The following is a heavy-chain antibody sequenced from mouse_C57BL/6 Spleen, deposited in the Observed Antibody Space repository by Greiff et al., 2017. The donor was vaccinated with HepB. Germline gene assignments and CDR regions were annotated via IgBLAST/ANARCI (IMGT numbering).Heavy chain of an antibody. Sequence: EVQLVESGGGLVKPGGSLKLSCAASGFTFSDYGMHWVRQAPEKGLEWVAYISSGSSTIYYADTVKGRFTISRDNAKNTLFLQMTSLRSEDTAMYYCARWGLRDWYFDVWGTGTTVTVSS. J-gene: IGHJ1*03. V-gene: IGHV5-17*01. CDR1: GFTFSDYG. D-gene: IGHD2-4*01. CDR2: ISSGSSTI. CDR3: ARWGLRDWYFDV.